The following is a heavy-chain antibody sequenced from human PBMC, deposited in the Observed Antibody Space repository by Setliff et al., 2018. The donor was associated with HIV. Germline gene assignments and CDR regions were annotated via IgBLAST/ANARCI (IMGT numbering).Heavy chain of an antibody. CDR2: ISAYNGNT. J-gene: IGHJ3*02. D-gene: IGHD3-22*01. CDR1: GYTFTKYG. CDR3: ARDKYYHDTSGPPLDAFDI. Sequence: ASVKVSCKSSGYTFTKYGISWVRQAPGQGLEWMGWISAYNGNTYYAQNFQGRVTMTTDTSTSTAYMELRSLRSDDTAVYYCARDKYYHDTSGPPLDAFDIWGQGTMVT. V-gene: IGHV1-18*01.